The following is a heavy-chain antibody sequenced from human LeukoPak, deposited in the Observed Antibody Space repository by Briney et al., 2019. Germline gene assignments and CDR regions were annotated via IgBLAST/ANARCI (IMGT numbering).Heavy chain of an antibody. J-gene: IGHJ6*03. V-gene: IGHV3-48*01. D-gene: IGHD2-15*01. CDR2: ISSSSSTI. Sequence: PGGSLRLSCAASGFTFSSYSMNWVRQAPGKGLEWVSYISSSSSTIYYADSVKGRFTISRDNAKNSLYLQMNSLRAEDTAVYYCARDSGGLIVSDYYYMDVWGKGTTVTVSS. CDR1: GFTFSSYS. CDR3: ARDSGGLIVSDYYYMDV.